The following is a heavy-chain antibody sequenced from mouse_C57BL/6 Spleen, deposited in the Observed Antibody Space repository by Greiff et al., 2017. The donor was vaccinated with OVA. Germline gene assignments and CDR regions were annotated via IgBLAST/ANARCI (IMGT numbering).Heavy chain of an antibody. D-gene: IGHD2-4*01. CDR3: ARCGDYDDYAMDY. CDR2: IDPSDSET. V-gene: IGHV1-52*01. J-gene: IGHJ4*01. CDR1: GYTFTSYW. Sequence: VQLQQPGAELVRPGSSVKLSCKASGYTFTSYWMHWVKQRPIQGLEWIGNIDPSDSETHYNQKFKDKATLTVDKSYSTAYMQLSSLTSEDSAVYYCARCGDYDDYAMDYWGQGTSVTVSS.